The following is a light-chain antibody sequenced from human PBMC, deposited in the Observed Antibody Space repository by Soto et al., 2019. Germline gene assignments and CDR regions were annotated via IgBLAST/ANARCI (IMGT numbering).Light chain of an antibody. CDR2: DAT. CDR3: QQRSDRLS. CDR1: QSVGSN. V-gene: IGKV3-11*01. Sequence: VVLTQSPATLSLSLGESASLSCRASQSVGSNLAWYQQKRGQAPRLLIYDATERATGIPARFTGSRSGTDFTLSISRREPGDLAVYYCQQRSDRLSFGGGTVVEI. J-gene: IGKJ4*01.